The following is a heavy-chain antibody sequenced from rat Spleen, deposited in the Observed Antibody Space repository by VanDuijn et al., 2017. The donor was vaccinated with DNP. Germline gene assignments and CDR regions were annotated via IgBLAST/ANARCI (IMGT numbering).Heavy chain of an antibody. D-gene: IGHD1-11*01. CDR2: ISSEGRST. CDR1: GFTFSDYY. V-gene: IGHV5-27*01. J-gene: IGHJ4*01. Sequence: EVQLVESGGGLVQPGRSLRLSCAASGFTFSDYYMAWVRQAPTKGLEWVAYISSEGRSTDYGDSVKGRFAISRDNAKSTLYLQMDSLRSEDTATYYCATERGTDAMDAWGQGTSVTVSS. CDR3: ATERGTDAMDA.